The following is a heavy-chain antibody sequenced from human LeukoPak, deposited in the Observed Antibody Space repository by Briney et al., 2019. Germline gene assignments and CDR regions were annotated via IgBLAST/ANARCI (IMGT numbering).Heavy chain of an antibody. J-gene: IGHJ4*02. V-gene: IGHV3-21*01. Sequence: GGSLRLSCAASGFTLSSYRMNWVRQAPGKGLEWVSSITSSSSYIYYADSVKGRFTISRDNAKNSLFLQMNSLRAEDTAVYYCAREGDGYNSPIDYWGQGTLVTVSS. CDR1: GFTLSSYR. CDR3: AREGDGYNSPIDY. D-gene: IGHD5-24*01. CDR2: ITSSSSYI.